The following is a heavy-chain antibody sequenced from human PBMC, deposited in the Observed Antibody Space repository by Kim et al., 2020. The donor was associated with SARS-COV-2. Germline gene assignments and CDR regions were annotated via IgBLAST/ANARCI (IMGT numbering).Heavy chain of an antibody. D-gene: IGHD6-19*01. V-gene: IGHV1-69*13. CDR2: IIPIFGTA. J-gene: IGHJ4*02. CDR3: ARDTSTSSGWYFQTYY. Sequence: SVKVSCKASGGTFSSYAISWVRQAPGQGLEWMGGIIPIFGTANYAQKFQGRVTITADESTSTAYMELSSLRSEDTAVYYCARDTSTSSGWYFQTYYWGQGTLVTVSS. CDR1: GGTFSSYA.